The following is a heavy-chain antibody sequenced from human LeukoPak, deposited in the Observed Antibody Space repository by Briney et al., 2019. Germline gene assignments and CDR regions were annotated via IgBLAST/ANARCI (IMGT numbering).Heavy chain of an antibody. V-gene: IGHV5-51*01. CDR1: GYTFTNYW. Sequence: KVSCKASGYTFTNYWIGWVRQMPGKGLEWMGIIYPGDSDTRYSPSFQGQVTISADKSISTAYLQWNSLKASDTAMYYCARVPRYFDLWGRGTLVTVSS. J-gene: IGHJ2*01. CDR3: ARVPRYFDL. CDR2: IYPGDSDT. D-gene: IGHD4/OR15-4a*01.